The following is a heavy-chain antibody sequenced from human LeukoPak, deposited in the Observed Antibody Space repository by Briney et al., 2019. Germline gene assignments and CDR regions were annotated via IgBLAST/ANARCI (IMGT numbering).Heavy chain of an antibody. J-gene: IGHJ6*02. CDR3: ARGLEPYYDFWSGYYTPSGVSYYGMDV. V-gene: IGHV1-18*01. CDR1: GYTFTSYG. CDR2: ISAYNGNT. Sequence: ASVNVSCKASGYTFTSYGISWVRQAPGQGLEWMGWISAYNGNTNYAQKLQGRVTMTTDTSTSTAYMELRSLRSDDTAVYYCARGLEPYYDFWSGYYTPSGVSYYGMDVWDQGTTVTVSS. D-gene: IGHD3-3*01.